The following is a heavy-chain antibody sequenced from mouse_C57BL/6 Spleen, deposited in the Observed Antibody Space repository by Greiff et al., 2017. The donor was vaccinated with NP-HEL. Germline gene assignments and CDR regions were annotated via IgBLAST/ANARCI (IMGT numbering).Heavy chain of an antibody. J-gene: IGHJ4*01. CDR2: IHPNSGST. CDR1: GYTFTSYW. V-gene: IGHV1-64*01. CDR3: AREGGPLRGYAMDY. Sequence: VQLQQSGAELVKPGASVKLSCKASGYTFTSYWMHWVKQRPGQGLEWIGMIHPNSGSTNYNEKFKSKATLTVDKSSSTAYMQLSSLTSEDSAVYYCAREGGPLRGYAMDYWGQGTSVTVSS. D-gene: IGHD1-1*01.